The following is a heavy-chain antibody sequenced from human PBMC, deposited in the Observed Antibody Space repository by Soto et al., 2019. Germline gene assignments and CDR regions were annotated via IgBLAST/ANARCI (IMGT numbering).Heavy chain of an antibody. CDR3: AREYCPGISCFGPDY. D-gene: IGHD2-8*02. J-gene: IGHJ4*02. V-gene: IGHV1-18*01. CDR2: VNTYNTDR. Sequence: QVQLVQSGAEVKKPGASVKVSCKPSGYTLTSFGISWVRQAPGQGLEWMGWVNTYNTDRKYAQRFQGRVTMTTDTYTSTAYMELRSLTSDDTAVYYCAREYCPGISCFGPDYWGQGTLVTVSS. CDR1: GYTLTSFG.